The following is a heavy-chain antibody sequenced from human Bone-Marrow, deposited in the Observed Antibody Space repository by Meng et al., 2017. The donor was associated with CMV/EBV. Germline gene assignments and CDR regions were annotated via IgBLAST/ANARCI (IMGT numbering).Heavy chain of an antibody. Sequence: GESLKISCAASGFTFSSYAMHWVRQAPGKGLEWVAVISYDGSNKYYADSVKGRFTISRDNSKNTLYLQMNSLRAEDTAVYYCARGSPDYDFWSGWGERVSYYGMDVWGQGTTVTVSS. J-gene: IGHJ6*02. V-gene: IGHV3-30-3*01. CDR3: ARGSPDYDFWSGWGERVSYYGMDV. D-gene: IGHD3-3*01. CDR2: ISYDGSNK. CDR1: GFTFSSYA.